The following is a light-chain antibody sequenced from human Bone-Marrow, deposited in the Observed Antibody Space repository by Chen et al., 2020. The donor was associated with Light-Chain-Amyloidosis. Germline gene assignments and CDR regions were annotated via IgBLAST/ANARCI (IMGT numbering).Light chain of an antibody. Sequence: SYELTQPPSVSVSPGQTVRITCSGDDLPTIYAYGYQQKPGQAPVLVIHRDTERPSGISERFSGSSSGTTATLTIRGVQAEDEAYYHCQSADSSGTYEVIFGGETKLTVL. CDR2: RDT. V-gene: IGLV3-25*03. CDR3: QSADSSGTYEVI. CDR1: DLPTIY. J-gene: IGLJ2*01.